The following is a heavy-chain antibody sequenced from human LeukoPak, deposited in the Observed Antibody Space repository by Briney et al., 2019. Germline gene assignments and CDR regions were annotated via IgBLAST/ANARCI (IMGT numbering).Heavy chain of an antibody. CDR1: GASISTPDYW. Sequence: SETLSLTCTVSGASISTPDYWWGWIRQPPGRGLEWIGTIYSSGATFYNPSLKSRVTISVDTSKNQFSLKLSSVTAADTAVYYCARASEANFDYWGQGTLVTVSS. CDR3: ARASEANFDY. V-gene: IGHV4-39*07. D-gene: IGHD2-8*01. CDR2: IYSSGAT. J-gene: IGHJ4*02.